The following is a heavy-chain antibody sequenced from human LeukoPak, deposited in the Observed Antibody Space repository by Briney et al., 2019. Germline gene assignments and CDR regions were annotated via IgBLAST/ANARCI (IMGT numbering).Heavy chain of an antibody. Sequence: GGSLRLSCAASGFTFSSYHMTWVRQAPGKGLGWISYISIFSSTIYYADSVQGRSTISRDDAKYSVYLQMNSLRADDTAVYYCARTHERALDHWGQGTLVAVSS. J-gene: IGHJ4*02. CDR2: ISIFSSTI. V-gene: IGHV3-48*01. CDR1: GFTFSSYH. CDR3: ARTHERALDH.